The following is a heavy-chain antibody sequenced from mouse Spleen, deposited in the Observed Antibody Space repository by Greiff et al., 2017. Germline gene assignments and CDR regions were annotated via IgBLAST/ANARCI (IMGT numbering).Heavy chain of an antibody. D-gene: IGHD1-2*01. CDR3: ARKGMITTAPYYFDY. Sequence: VKLMESEAELVRPGSSVKLSCKASGYSFTSYWMNWVKQRPGQGLEWIGMIHPSDSETRLNQKFKDKATLTVDKSSSTAYMQLSSPTSEDSAVYYCARKGMITTAPYYFDYWGQGTTLTVSS. CDR2: IHPSDSET. CDR1: GYSFTSYW. V-gene: IGHV1-61*01. J-gene: IGHJ2*01.